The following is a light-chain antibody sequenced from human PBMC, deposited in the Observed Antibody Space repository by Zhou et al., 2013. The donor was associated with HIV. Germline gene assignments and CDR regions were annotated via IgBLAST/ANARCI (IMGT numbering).Light chain of an antibody. V-gene: IGKV1-27*01. J-gene: IGKJ4*01. CDR3: QKYNSSPLT. CDR1: QGIGNK. Sequence: DIQMTQFPSSLSASIGDRVTITCRASQGIGNKLAWYQQKPGKAPNLLIYDVFNLKSGVPSRFSGSASGTDFTLTISGLQPEDLATYYCQKYNSSPLTFGGGPRVDLK. CDR2: DVF.